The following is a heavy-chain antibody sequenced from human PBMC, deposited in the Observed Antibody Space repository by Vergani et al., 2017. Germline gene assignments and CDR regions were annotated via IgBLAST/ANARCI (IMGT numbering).Heavy chain of an antibody. Sequence: QVQLVQSGAEVKKPGASVKVSCKASGYTFTSYGISWVRQAPGQGLEWMGWISAYNGNTNYAQKLQGRVTMTTDTSTSTAYMELRNLRPDDTAVYYCARYVLVRGVMSPSNHNWFDPWGQGTLVTVSS. CDR3: ARYVLVRGVMSPSNHNWFDP. D-gene: IGHD3-10*01. CDR1: GYTFTSYG. V-gene: IGHV1-18*04. CDR2: ISAYNGNT. J-gene: IGHJ5*02.